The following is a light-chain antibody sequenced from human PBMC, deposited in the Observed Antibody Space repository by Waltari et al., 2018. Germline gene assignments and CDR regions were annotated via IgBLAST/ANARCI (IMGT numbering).Light chain of an antibody. V-gene: IGKV3-11*01. CDR2: DAS. Sequence: EIVLTPSPATLSLSPGERATLSCRASQTVNSYLAWYQQKPGQSPRLLIYDASNRATGIPARFSASGSGTDFTLTISSLETEDFAVYYCQQRAIWPLTFGGGTRVEIK. CDR1: QTVNSY. CDR3: QQRAIWPLT. J-gene: IGKJ4*01.